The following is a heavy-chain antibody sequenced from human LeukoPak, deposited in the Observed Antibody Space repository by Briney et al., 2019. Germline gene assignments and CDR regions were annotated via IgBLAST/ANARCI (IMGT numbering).Heavy chain of an antibody. V-gene: IGHV1-3*01. CDR1: GYTFTDYA. Sequence: ASVKVSCKASGYTFTDYAIQWARLAPGQRLEWMGWINAGNGNTKHSQKFQGRVTITRDTSANTAYMELSSLSSVTAADTAVYYCARLGCSPRSSSWYRTRDYWGQGTLVTVSS. CDR2: INAGNGNT. D-gene: IGHD6-13*01. J-gene: IGHJ4*02. CDR3: ARLGCSPRSSSWYRTRDY.